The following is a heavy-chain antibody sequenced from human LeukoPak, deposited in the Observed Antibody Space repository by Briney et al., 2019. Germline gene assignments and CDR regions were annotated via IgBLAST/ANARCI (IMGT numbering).Heavy chain of an antibody. V-gene: IGHV3-11*05. CDR2: ISSSSSYT. CDR1: GFTFSDYY. J-gene: IGHJ3*02. Sequence: KTGGSLRLSCAASGFTFSDYYMSWIRQAPGKGLEWVSYISSSSSYTNYADSVKGRFTISRDNAKNSLYLQMNSLRAEDTAVYYCARDGMQLERREAFDIWGQGTMVTVSS. D-gene: IGHD1-1*01. CDR3: ARDGMQLERREAFDI.